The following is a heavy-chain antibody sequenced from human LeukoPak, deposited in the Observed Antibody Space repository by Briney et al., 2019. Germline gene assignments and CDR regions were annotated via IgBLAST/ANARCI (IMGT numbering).Heavy chain of an antibody. CDR3: ARLGRGVTIYDY. CDR2: IYYSGST. V-gene: IGHV4-59*08. Sequence: SETLSLTCTVSGGSISSSYWGWIRQPPGKGLEWIGYIYYSGSTDYNPSLKSRVTISVDTSKNQFSLKLSSVTAADTAVYYCARLGRGVTIYDYWGQGTLVTVSS. J-gene: IGHJ4*02. D-gene: IGHD3-3*01. CDR1: GGSISSSY.